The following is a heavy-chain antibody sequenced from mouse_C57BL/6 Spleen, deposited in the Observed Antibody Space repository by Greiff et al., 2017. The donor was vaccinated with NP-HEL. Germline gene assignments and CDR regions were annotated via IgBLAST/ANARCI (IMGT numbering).Heavy chain of an antibody. D-gene: IGHD1-1*01. V-gene: IGHV1-59*01. CDR3: ARGHYGSSHWYFDV. CDR2: IDPSDSYT. Sequence: QVQLKESGAELVRPGTSVKLSCKASGYTFTSYWMHWVKQRPGQGLEWIGVIDPSDSYTNYNQKFKGKATLTVDTSSSTAYMQLSSLTSEDSAVYYGARGHYGSSHWYFDVWGTGTTVTVSS. CDR1: GYTFTSYW. J-gene: IGHJ1*03.